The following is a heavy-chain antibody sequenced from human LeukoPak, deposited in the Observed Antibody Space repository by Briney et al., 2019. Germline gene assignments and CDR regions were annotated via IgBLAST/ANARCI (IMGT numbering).Heavy chain of an antibody. CDR2: ISSSGSTI. V-gene: IGHV3-48*03. Sequence: GGSLRLSCAASGFTFSSYEMNWVRQAPGKGLEWISYISSSGSTIHYADSVKGRFTISRDNAKNSLYLQMNSLRAEDTAVYYCARGGFDWLLFNYYYYMDVWGKGTTVTISS. CDR3: ARGGFDWLLFNYYYYMDV. J-gene: IGHJ6*03. CDR1: GFTFSSYE. D-gene: IGHD3-9*01.